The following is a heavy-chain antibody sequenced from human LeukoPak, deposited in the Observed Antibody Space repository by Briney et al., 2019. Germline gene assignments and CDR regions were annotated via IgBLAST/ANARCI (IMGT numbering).Heavy chain of an antibody. CDR2: INPNSGVT. CDR1: GYTFSGFY. D-gene: IGHD1-26*01. Sequence: ASVKVSCKASGYTFSGFYIHWVRQAPGQGLEWMGWINPNSGVTNYAQKLQGRVTITRDTSIDTAYMQLSRLRSDDTAVYYCARASGSYWWFDSWGQGTLVTVSS. J-gene: IGHJ5*01. CDR3: ARASGSYWWFDS. V-gene: IGHV1-2*02.